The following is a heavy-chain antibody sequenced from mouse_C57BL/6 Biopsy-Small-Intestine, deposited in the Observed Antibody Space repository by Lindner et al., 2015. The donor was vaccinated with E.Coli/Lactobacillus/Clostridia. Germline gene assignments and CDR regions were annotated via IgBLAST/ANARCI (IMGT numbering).Heavy chain of an antibody. CDR2: IVVGSGNT. CDR3: AADPSLYGGKGGDDAFDI. V-gene: IGHV1S18*01. D-gene: IGHD1-1*01. CDR1: GFTFTSSA. Sequence: SVKVSCKASGFTFTSSAMQWVRQARGQRLEWIGWIVVGSGNTNYAQKFQERVTITRDMSTSTAYMELSSLRSEDTAVYYCAADPSLYGGKGGDDAFDIWGQGTMVTVSS. J-gene: IGHJ3*01.